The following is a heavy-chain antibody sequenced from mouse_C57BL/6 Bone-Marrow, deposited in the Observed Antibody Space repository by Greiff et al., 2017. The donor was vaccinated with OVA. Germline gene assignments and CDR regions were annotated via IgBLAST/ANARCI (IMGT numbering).Heavy chain of an antibody. V-gene: IGHV14-4*01. J-gene: IGHJ2*01. D-gene: IGHD1-1*01. CDR3: TALCITVY. CDR1: GFNIKDDY. Sequence: EVQLQQSGAELVRPGASVKLSCTASGFNIKDDYMHWVKQRPEQGLEWIGWIDPENGDTEYASKFQGKATITADTSSNTAYLQLSSLTSEDTAVYYCTALCITVYWGQGTTLTVSS. CDR2: IDPENGDT.